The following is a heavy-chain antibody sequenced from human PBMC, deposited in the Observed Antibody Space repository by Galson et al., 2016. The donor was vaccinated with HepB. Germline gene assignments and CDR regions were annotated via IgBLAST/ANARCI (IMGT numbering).Heavy chain of an antibody. Sequence: SLRLSCAGSGYTFSKDWMSWVRQAPGKGLEWVGRIRSKADGGTTDYAAPVKTRFTVSRDDSKNMFYLQMNSLKTEDTALYYCTTYDSKDAFKMWGQGTMVTVSS. V-gene: IGHV3-15*01. J-gene: IGHJ3*02. CDR3: TTYDSKDAFKM. D-gene: IGHD3-16*01. CDR1: GYTFSKDW. CDR2: IRSKADGGTT.